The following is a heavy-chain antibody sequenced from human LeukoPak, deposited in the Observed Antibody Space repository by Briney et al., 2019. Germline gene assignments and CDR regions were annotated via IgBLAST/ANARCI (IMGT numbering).Heavy chain of an antibody. J-gene: IGHJ4*02. CDR1: GFTVTNNY. V-gene: IGHV3-53*01. CDR3: ARDQADSSSSGFDY. D-gene: IGHD6-6*01. Sequence: GGSLRLSCAASGFTVTNNYMSWARQAPGKGLEWVSVIYSGGSTYYADSVKGRFTISRDNSKNTLYLQMNSLRAEDTAVYYCARDQADSSSSGFDYWGQGTLVTVSS. CDR2: IYSGGST.